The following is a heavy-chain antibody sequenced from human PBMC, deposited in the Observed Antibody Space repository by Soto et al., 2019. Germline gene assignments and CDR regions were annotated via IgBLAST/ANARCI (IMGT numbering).Heavy chain of an antibody. CDR3: ARHAYCSGGSCYTGKNPPWYFDL. CDR1: GGSISSYY. V-gene: IGHV4-59*08. CDR2: IYYSGST. Sequence: QVQLQESGPGLVKPSETLSLTCTVSGGSISSYYWSWIRQPPGKGLEWIGYIYYSGSTNYNPSLKSRVTISVDTSKNQFSLKLSSVTAADTAVYYCARHAYCSGGSCYTGKNPPWYFDLWGRGTLVTVSS. D-gene: IGHD2-15*01. J-gene: IGHJ2*01.